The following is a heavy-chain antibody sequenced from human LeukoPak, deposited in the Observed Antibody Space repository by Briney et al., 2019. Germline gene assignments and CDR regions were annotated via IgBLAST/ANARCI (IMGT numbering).Heavy chain of an antibody. CDR3: AGHTPVCSGGSCRHWFDP. V-gene: IGHV4-34*01. CDR1: GGSFSGSY. Sequence: SETLSLTCAVHGGSFSGSYSSWIPHPPRKRLEWIGQINHSGTTNYNPPPKSRATIPADTSKNQFSLKLSSVTAADTAVYYGAGHTPVCSGGSCRHWFDPWGQGTLVTVSS. J-gene: IGHJ5*02. D-gene: IGHD2-15*01. CDR2: INHSGTT.